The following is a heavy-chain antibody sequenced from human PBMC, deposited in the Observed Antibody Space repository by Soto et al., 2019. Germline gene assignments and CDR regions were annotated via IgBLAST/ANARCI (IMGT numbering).Heavy chain of an antibody. V-gene: IGHV4-39*07. J-gene: IGHJ4*02. CDR1: GDSVSSGDHY. Sequence: SETLSLTCTVSGDSVSSGDHYWGWLRQSPGKGLEWIATIYYTGSSYYNPSLRSRLTIFVDTSKNQFSLKLSSVTAADTAVYYCARMDYDIFDYWGQGTLVTVSS. CDR2: IYYTGSS. CDR3: ARMDYDIFDY. D-gene: IGHD3-9*01.